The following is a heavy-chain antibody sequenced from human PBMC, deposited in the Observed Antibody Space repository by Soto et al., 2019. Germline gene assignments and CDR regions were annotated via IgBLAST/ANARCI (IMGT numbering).Heavy chain of an antibody. D-gene: IGHD3-3*01. V-gene: IGHV3-33*01. CDR3: ARDTSPLRFLEWLLIDY. Sequence: GGSLRLSCAASGLTFSSYGMHWVRQAPGKGLEWVAVIWYDGSNKYYADSVKGRFTISRDNSKNTLYLQMNSLRAEDTAVYYCARDTSPLRFLEWLLIDYWGQGTLVTVSS. J-gene: IGHJ4*02. CDR1: GLTFSSYG. CDR2: IWYDGSNK.